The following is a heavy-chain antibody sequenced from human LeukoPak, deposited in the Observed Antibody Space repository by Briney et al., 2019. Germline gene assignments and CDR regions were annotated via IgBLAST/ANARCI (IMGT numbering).Heavy chain of an antibody. CDR2: INPTGDST. D-gene: IGHD2-21*02. CDR3: ARDRLVVVTAIGIELLGTFDY. CDR1: GYTFTTYY. V-gene: IGHV1-46*01. Sequence: GASVKVSCKASGYTFTTYYMHWVRQAPGQGLEWMGIINPTGDSTTYAQRFQGRVTMTRDTSTSTVYMELSSLRSEDTAVYYCARDRLVVVTAIGIELLGTFDYWGQGTLVTVSS. J-gene: IGHJ4*02.